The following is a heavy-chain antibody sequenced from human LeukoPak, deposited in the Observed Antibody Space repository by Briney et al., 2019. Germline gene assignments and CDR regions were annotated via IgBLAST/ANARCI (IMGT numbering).Heavy chain of an antibody. V-gene: IGHV3-33*01. CDR1: GFTFSSYG. Sequence: GRSLRLSCAASGFTFSSYGMHWVRQAPGKGLEWVAVIWYDGSNKYYADSVKGQFTISRDNSKNTLYLQMNSLRAEDTAVYYCARDVYYYGSGIDYWGQGTLVTVSS. CDR2: IWYDGSNK. J-gene: IGHJ4*02. D-gene: IGHD3-10*01. CDR3: ARDVYYYGSGIDY.